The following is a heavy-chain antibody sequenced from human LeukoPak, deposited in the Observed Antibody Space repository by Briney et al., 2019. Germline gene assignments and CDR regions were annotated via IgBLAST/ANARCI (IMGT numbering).Heavy chain of an antibody. J-gene: IGHJ5*02. D-gene: IGHD3-10*01. CDR2: TYYRSKWYN. CDR1: GDSVSSNSAA. V-gene: IGHV6-1*01. Sequence: QTLSLTRAISGDSVSSNSAAWNCIRQSPSRGLEWLGRTYYRSKWYNDYAVSVKSRITINPDTSKNQLSLQLNSVTPEDTAVYYCARLGRSINWFDPWGQGTLVTVSS. CDR3: ARLGRSINWFDP.